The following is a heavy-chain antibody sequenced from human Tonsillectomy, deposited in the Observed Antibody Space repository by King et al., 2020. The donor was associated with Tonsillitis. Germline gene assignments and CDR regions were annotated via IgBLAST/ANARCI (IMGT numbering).Heavy chain of an antibody. V-gene: IGHV4-34*01. D-gene: IGHD6-13*01. CDR2: INHSGST. CDR3: ARAPYSSRGKKKTNYYYYYMDV. J-gene: IGHJ6*03. CDR1: GGSFSGYY. Sequence: VQLQQWGAGLLKPSETLSLTCAVYGGSFSGYYWSWIRQPPGKGLEWIGEINHSGSTNYNPSLKSRVTISVDTSKNQFSLKLSSVTAADTAVYYCARAPYSSRGKKKTNYYYYYMDVWGKGTTVTVSS.